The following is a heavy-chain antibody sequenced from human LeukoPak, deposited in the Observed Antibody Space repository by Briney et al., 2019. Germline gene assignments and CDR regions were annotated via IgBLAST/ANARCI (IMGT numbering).Heavy chain of an antibody. CDR1: GFTFSGYA. J-gene: IGHJ4*02. CDR3: AKDLQGSSWYSPDY. CDR2: ISGSGGST. V-gene: IGHV3-23*01. D-gene: IGHD6-13*01. Sequence: PGGSLRLPCAASGFTFSGYAMTWVRQGPGKGLEWVSIISGSGGSTYYADSVKGRFTISRDNSKNTLYLQMNSLRAEDTAVYYCAKDLQGSSWYSPDYWGQGTLVTVSS.